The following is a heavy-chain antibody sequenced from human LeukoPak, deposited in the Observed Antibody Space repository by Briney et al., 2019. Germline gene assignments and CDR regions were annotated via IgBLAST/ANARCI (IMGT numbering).Heavy chain of an antibody. D-gene: IGHD1-7*01. V-gene: IGHV3-21*01. CDR1: GFSFSSPG. Sequence: GGSLRLSCTASGFSFSSPGMNWVRQAPGKGLEWVSSINGESAFKVYADSVKGRFTISRDNAKNSLYLQMDSLRAEDTAVYYCAKYQTGTWTSYDSSDIWGQGTLVTVSS. CDR2: INGESAFK. CDR3: AKYQTGTWTSYDSSDI. J-gene: IGHJ3*02.